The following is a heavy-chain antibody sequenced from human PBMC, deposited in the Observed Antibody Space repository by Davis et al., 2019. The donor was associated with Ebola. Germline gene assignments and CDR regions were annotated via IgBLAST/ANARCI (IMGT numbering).Heavy chain of an antibody. J-gene: IGHJ4*02. Sequence: MPSETLSLTCTVSGDSISTYSWSWIRQPPGKGLEWIGYISNIGWTNYNASLKSRVTISVDTSKNQFSLKLNSVTAADTAVYYCARVVDFWSGYQVDYWGQGTLVTVSS. D-gene: IGHD3-3*01. CDR3: ARVVDFWSGYQVDY. CDR1: GDSISTYS. V-gene: IGHV4-4*08. CDR2: ISNIGWT.